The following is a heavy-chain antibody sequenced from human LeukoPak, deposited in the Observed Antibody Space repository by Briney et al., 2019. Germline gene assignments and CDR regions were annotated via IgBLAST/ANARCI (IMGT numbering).Heavy chain of an antibody. CDR3: ARVSGYSSSWGYYYGMDV. J-gene: IGHJ6*04. Sequence: SETLSLTCAVSGGSISSSNWWRWVRQPPGEGLEWIGEIYHSGSTNYNPSLKSRVTISVDKSKNQFSLKLSSVTAADTAVYYCARVSGYSSSWGYYYGMDVWGKGTTVTVSS. CDR1: GGSISSSNW. D-gene: IGHD6-13*01. V-gene: IGHV4-4*02. CDR2: IYHSGST.